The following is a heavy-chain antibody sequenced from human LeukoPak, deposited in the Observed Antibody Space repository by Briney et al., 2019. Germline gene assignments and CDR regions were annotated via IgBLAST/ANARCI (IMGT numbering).Heavy chain of an antibody. J-gene: IGHJ3*01. D-gene: IGHD2/OR15-2a*01. CDR1: DFSFGDHA. CDR3: AKDVRVSSFCALDV. Sequence: PGRSLRLSCAASDFSFGDHAMHWVRQVPGKGLEWVAGISWDSGNKNYADSARGRLIISRDNDKNFLYLQMNSLRPEDTALYYCAKDVRVSSFCALDVWGQGTMVTVTS. V-gene: IGHV3-9*01. CDR2: ISWDSGNK.